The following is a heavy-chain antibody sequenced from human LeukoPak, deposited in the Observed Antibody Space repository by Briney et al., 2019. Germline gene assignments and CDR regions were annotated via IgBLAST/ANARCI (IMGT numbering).Heavy chain of an antibody. CDR1: GYSFTNYW. J-gene: IGHJ4*02. D-gene: IGHD5/OR15-5a*01. Sequence: GESLKISCQGSGYSFTNYWIAWVRQMPGKGLEWMGIVYPGDSDTKYSPSFQGQVTISVDKSISTAYLQWNSLKASDTAMFYCAKRAVSNNYFDYWGQGTLVTVSS. CDR2: VYPGDSDT. CDR3: AKRAVSNNYFDY. V-gene: IGHV5-51*01.